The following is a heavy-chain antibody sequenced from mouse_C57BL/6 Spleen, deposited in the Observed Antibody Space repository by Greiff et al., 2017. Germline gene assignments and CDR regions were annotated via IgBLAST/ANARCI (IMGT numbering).Heavy chain of an antibody. Sequence: EVQLVESGPGLVKPSQSLSLTCSVTGYSITSGYYWNWIRQFPGNKLEWMGYISNDGSNNYNPPLKNRISITRDTAKNQFFLKLNSVTTEDTATSDCARGGGSSCRFAYWGQGTLVTVSA. CDR2: ISNDGSN. D-gene: IGHD1-1*01. J-gene: IGHJ3*01. V-gene: IGHV3-6*01. CDR1: GYSITSGYY. CDR3: ARGGGSSCRFAY.